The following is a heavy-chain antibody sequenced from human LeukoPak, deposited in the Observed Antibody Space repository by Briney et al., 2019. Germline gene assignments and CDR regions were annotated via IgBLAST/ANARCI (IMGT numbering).Heavy chain of an antibody. CDR3: ARQGYYYYMDV. CDR2: IYTSGST. Sequence: SETLSLTCTVSGGSISSYYWSWIRQPPGKGLEWIGYIYTSGSTNYNPSLKSRVTISVDTSKNQFSLKLSSVTAADTAVYYCARQGYYYYMDVWGKGSTVTVSS. CDR1: GGSISSYY. J-gene: IGHJ6*03. V-gene: IGHV4-4*09.